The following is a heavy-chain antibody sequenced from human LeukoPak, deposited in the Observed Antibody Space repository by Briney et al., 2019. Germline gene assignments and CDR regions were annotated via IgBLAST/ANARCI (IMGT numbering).Heavy chain of an antibody. Sequence: PSETLSLTCTVSGGSISSGDYYWSWIRQPPGKGLEWIGYIYYSGSTYYNPSLKSRVTISVDRSKNQFSLKLSSVTAADTAVYYCARGGDDEGYYFDYWGQGTLVTVSS. CDR1: GGSISSGDYY. J-gene: IGHJ4*02. D-gene: IGHD3-10*01. CDR2: IYYSGST. CDR3: ARGGDDEGYYFDY. V-gene: IGHV4-30-4*01.